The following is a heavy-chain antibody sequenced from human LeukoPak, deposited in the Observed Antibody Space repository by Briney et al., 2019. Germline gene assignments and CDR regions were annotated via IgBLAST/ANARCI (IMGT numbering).Heavy chain of an antibody. CDR1: GGTFSSYA. V-gene: IGHV1-69*13. CDR2: IIPIFGTA. J-gene: IGHJ6*02. Sequence: SVKVSCKASGGTFSSYAISWVRQAPGQGLEWMGGIIPIFGTANYAQKFQGRVTITADESTSTAYMELSSLRSEDTAVYYCARERENRSGSDYYYYYGMDVWGQGTTVTVSS. D-gene: IGHD2/OR15-2a*01. CDR3: ARERENRSGSDYYYYYGMDV.